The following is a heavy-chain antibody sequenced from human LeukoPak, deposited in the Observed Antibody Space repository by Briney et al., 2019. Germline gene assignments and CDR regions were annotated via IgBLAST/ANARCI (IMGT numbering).Heavy chain of an antibody. J-gene: IGHJ3*01. CDR2: ISSSGRTI. D-gene: IGHD4-17*01. CDR1: GFTFSSYE. CDR3: VRQMVITTVTNVFDV. Sequence: PGGSLRLSCEASGFTFSSYEMNFVRQAPGKGLEWVSFISSSGRTITYADSVKGRFVISRDNVNSSLYLQMNSLRVEDTAIYYCVRQMVITTVTNVFDVWGQGTMVTVTS. V-gene: IGHV3-48*03.